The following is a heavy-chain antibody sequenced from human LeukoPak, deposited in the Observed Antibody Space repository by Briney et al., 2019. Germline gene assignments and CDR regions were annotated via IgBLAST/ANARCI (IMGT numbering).Heavy chain of an antibody. V-gene: IGHV3-23*01. J-gene: IGHJ4*01. D-gene: IGHD5-12*01. CDR2: MRGGGIET. CDR1: GFTLTSFG. Sequence: PGGPLRLSCAASGFTLTSFGMHWVRQAPGKGLEWVSSMRGGGIETYYTDSVKGRFTISRDNSKNTLYLQMNSLRADDTALYYCARDLRAIDYWGHGILVTVSS. CDR3: ARDLRAIDY.